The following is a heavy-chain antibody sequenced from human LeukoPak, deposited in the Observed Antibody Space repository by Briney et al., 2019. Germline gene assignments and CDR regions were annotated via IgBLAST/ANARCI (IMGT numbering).Heavy chain of an antibody. CDR2: ISAYNGNT. D-gene: IGHD6-19*01. CDR3: ARIHGSGPYSYYYYYMDV. V-gene: IGHV1-18*01. J-gene: IGHJ6*03. CDR1: GYTFTSYG. Sequence: AASVKVSCKASGYTFTSYGISWVRQAPGQGLEWMGWISAYNGNTNYAQKLQGRVTMTTDTSTSTAYMELRSLRSDDTAVYYCARIHGSGPYSYYYYYMDVWGKGTTVTVSS.